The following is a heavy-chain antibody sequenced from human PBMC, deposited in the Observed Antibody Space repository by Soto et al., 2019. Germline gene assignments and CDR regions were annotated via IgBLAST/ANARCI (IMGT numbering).Heavy chain of an antibody. CDR2: ISAYNGNT. Sequence: ASVKVSCKASGYTFNTYGINWVRQAPGQGLEWMGWISAYNGNTNYAEKVRGRVTMTTDTSTSTAYMELRSLRSDDTAVYYCAREALYXSGWYYSDYWGQGTPVTVSS. CDR1: GYTFNTYG. V-gene: IGHV1-18*01. D-gene: IGHD6-13*01. CDR3: AREALYXSGWYYSDY. J-gene: IGHJ4*02.